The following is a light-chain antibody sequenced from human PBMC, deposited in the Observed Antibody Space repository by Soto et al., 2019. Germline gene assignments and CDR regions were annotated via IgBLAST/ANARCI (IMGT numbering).Light chain of an antibody. CDR1: QSVRSN. CDR3: HQYDNWPLTWT. CDR2: GAS. Sequence: EIVMTQSPATLSVSPGERATLSCRASQSVRSNIAWYQQKPGQAPRLLVYGASTRATAIPARFSGSGSGTEFTLTISSLQSEDFAIYYCHQYDNWPLTWTFGQGTKVDIK. J-gene: IGKJ1*01. V-gene: IGKV3-15*01.